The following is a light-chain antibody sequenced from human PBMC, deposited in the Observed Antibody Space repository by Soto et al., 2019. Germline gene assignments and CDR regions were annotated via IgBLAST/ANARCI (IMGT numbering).Light chain of an antibody. J-gene: IGKJ2*01. Sequence: EIVLTQSPGTLSLSPGERATLSCRASQSVSSTYLAWYQQKPGQPPRLLIFGASNRAAGTPDRFSGSGSGTDFTLTISRLEPEDFAVYYCQQYGASPIYTFGQGTKLESK. V-gene: IGKV3-20*01. CDR3: QQYGASPIYT. CDR2: GAS. CDR1: QSVSSTY.